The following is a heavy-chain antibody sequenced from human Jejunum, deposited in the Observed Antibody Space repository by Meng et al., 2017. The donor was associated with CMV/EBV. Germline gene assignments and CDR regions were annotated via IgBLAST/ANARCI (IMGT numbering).Heavy chain of an antibody. J-gene: IGHJ6*02. Sequence: GFSVNSNFMTWVRQAPGKGLEWVAVGYSAGMTYYADSVKDRFTISRDNSKNTMFLQMNGLRLEDTAMYYCAAEVAVRNYFSYGMDVWGQGTTVTVSS. V-gene: IGHV3-66*02. CDR3: AAEVAVRNYFSYGMDV. CDR2: GYSAGMT. D-gene: IGHD3-10*01. CDR1: GFSVNSNF.